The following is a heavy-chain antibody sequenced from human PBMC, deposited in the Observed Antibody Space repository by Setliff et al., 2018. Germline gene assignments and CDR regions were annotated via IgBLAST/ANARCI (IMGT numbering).Heavy chain of an antibody. J-gene: IGHJ4*02. D-gene: IGHD2-2*01. CDR3: ERLVRYCTTTTCQRTSGDDF. CDR2: ISPHTGNT. V-gene: IGHV1-18*01. Sequence: ASVKVSCKASGYTFSDYGISWVRQAPGRGLEWMGWISPHTGNTFYAPQFQGRVIMTTDTSTNTAYMDLRSLRSDDTAVYYCERLVRYCTTTTCQRTSGDDFWGQGTLVTVSS. CDR1: GYTFSDYG.